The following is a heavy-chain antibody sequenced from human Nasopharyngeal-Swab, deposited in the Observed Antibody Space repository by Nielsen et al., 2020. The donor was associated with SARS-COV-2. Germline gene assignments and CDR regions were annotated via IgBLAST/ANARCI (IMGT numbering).Heavy chain of an antibody. CDR3: ARADSYGYRGPFDY. D-gene: IGHD5-18*01. CDR2: ISSSSTI. Sequence: WIRQPPGKGLEWVSYISSSSTIYYADSVKGRFTISRDNAKNSLYLQMNSLRAEDTAVYYCARADSYGYRGPFDYWGQGTLVTVSS. J-gene: IGHJ4*02. V-gene: IGHV3-69-1*01.